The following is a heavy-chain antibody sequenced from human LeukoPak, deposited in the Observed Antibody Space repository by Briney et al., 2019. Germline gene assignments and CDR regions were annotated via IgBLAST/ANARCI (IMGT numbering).Heavy chain of an antibody. Sequence: GGSLRLSCAASGFTFDDYTMHWVRQAPGKGLEWVSLISWDGGSTYYADSVKGRFTISRDNSKNSLYLQMNSLRTEDTALYYCAKGAGYYDSSGYDPYFDYWGQGTLVTVSS. D-gene: IGHD3-22*01. CDR2: ISWDGGST. CDR1: GFTFDDYT. CDR3: AKGAGYYDSSGYDPYFDY. V-gene: IGHV3-43*01. J-gene: IGHJ4*02.